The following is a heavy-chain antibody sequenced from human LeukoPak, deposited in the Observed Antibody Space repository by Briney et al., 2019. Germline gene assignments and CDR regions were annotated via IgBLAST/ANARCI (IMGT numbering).Heavy chain of an antibody. V-gene: IGHV1-69*05. CDR2: IMPLFGTA. CDR1: GGTFNNSA. CDR3: ARALSGFDY. D-gene: IGHD3-9*01. Sequence: SVKVSCKTSGGTFNNSAISWVRQAPGQGLEWLGGIMPLFGTAGYAQKFQGRVTITRNTSISTAYMELSSLRSEDTAVYYCARALSGFDYWGQGTLVTVSS. J-gene: IGHJ4*02.